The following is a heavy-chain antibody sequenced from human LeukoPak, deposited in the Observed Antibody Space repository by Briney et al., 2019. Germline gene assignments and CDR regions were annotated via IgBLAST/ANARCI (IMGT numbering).Heavy chain of an antibody. D-gene: IGHD1-26*01. CDR2: ISSSSSYI. V-gene: IGHV3-21*01. Sequence: GRSLRLSCAASGFTFSSYSMNWVRQAPGKGLEWVSSISSSSSYIYYADSVKGRFTISRDNAKNSLYLQMNSLRAEDTAVYYCASSGSYWGIFWGQGTLVTVSS. CDR1: GFTFSSYS. CDR3: ASSGSYWGIF. J-gene: IGHJ4*02.